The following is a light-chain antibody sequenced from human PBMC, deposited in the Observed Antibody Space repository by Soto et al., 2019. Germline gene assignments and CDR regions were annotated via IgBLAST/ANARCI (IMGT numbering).Light chain of an antibody. CDR3: LQDHPWPWT. J-gene: IGKJ1*01. CDR1: QDIGHF. Sequence: AIQMTQSPSSLSASVGDRVSLTCRASQDIGHFLSWYQHRPGKAPKLLIYGASSLHVGAPSRISGSGSGTDFTLTISSLQPEDFGTYFCLQDHPWPWTLGQGSRVAI. V-gene: IGKV1-6*01. CDR2: GAS.